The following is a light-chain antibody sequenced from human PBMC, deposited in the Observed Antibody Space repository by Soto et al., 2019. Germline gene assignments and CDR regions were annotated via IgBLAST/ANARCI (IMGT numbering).Light chain of an antibody. J-gene: IGKJ1*01. V-gene: IGKV1-5*01. Sequence: DIQMTQSPSTLSASVGDIVTVTCRASQTISSWLAWYQQKPGKAPKLLIYDASSLETGVPSRFSGSGSGTEFTLTISSPQPDDFATYYCQQYNFFAWTFGQGTKV. CDR3: QQYNFFAWT. CDR2: DAS. CDR1: QTISSW.